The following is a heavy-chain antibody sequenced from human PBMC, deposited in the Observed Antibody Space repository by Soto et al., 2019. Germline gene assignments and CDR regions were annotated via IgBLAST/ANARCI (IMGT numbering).Heavy chain of an antibody. CDR1: GFTFSSYA. CDR3: AKDKTGTLARWLDP. Sequence: HPGGSLRLSCAASGFTFSSYAMSWVRQAPGKGLEWVSAISGSGGSTYYADSVKGRFTISRDNSKNTLYLQMNSLRAEDTAVYYCAKDKTGTLARWLDPWGQGTLVTVPS. CDR2: ISGSGGST. V-gene: IGHV3-23*01. J-gene: IGHJ5*02. D-gene: IGHD1-1*01.